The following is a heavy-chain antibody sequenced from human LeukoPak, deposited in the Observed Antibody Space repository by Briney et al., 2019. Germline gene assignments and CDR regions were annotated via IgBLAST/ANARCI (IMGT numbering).Heavy chain of an antibody. V-gene: IGHV4-4*02. J-gene: IGHJ4*02. CDR2: IYYSGST. D-gene: IGHD6-6*01. Sequence: SGTLSLTCAVSGGSISSNNWWTWVRQPPGKGLEWIGYIYYSGSTYYNPSLKSRITISVDTSKNQFSLKLSSVTAADTAVYYCARAPYSSSSARHIDYWGQGTLITVSS. CDR3: ARAPYSSSSARHIDY. CDR1: GGSISSNNW.